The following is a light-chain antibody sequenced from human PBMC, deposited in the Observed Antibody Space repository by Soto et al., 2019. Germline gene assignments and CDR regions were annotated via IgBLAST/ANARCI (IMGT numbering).Light chain of an antibody. CDR2: DVS. CDR3: SSYTSSSTLV. J-gene: IGLJ2*01. CDR1: SSDVGGYNY. Sequence: QSALTQPASVSGSPGQSITISCTGTSSDVGGYNYVSWYQQHPGKAPKLMIYDVSNRPSGVSNPFSGSKSGNTASLTISGLQAEDEADCYCSSYTSSSTLVFGGGTKVTVL. V-gene: IGLV2-14*01.